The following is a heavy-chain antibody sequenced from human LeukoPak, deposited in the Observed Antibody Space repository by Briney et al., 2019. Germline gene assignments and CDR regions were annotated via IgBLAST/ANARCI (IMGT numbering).Heavy chain of an antibody. CDR3: ARVGSMVRGVKDGRVFDY. J-gene: IGHJ4*02. V-gene: IGHV1-2*06. CDR1: GYTFTGYY. Sequence: ASVKVSCKASGYTFTGYYMHWVRQAPGQGLEWMGRINPPSGGTNYAQTFQSRVTMTRDTSIGTAYMELSRLRSDDTAVYYCARVGSMVRGVKDGRVFDYWGQGTLVTVSS. D-gene: IGHD3-10*01. CDR2: INPPSGGT.